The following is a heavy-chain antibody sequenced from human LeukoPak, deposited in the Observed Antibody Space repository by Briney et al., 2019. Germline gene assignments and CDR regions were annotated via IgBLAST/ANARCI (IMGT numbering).Heavy chain of an antibody. CDR2: IYYSGST. CDR3: AATGPHLFRHFDWLPSLDI. J-gene: IGHJ3*02. CDR1: GGSISSSSYY. D-gene: IGHD3-9*01. Sequence: SETLSLTCTVSGGSISSSSYYGGWIRQPPGKGLEWIGSIYYSGSTYYNPSLKSRVTISVDTSKNQFSLKLSSVTAADTAVYYCAATGPHLFRHFDWLPSLDIWGQGTMVTVSS. V-gene: IGHV4-39*01.